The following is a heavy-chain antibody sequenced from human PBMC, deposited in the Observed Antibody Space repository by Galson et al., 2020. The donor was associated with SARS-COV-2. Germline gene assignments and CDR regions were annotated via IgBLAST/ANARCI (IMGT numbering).Heavy chain of an antibody. J-gene: IGHJ4*02. CDR2: ISSSGSTI. CDR1: GFTFSDYY. D-gene: IGHD5-18*01. CDR3: ASNNYGYLGGQGNYFDY. V-gene: IGHV3-11*04. Sequence: GESLKISCAASGFTFSDYYMSWIRQAPGKGLEWVSYISSSGSTIYYADSVKGRFTISRDNAKNSLYLQMNSLRAEDTAVYYCASNNYGYLGGQGNYFDYWGQGTLVTVSS.